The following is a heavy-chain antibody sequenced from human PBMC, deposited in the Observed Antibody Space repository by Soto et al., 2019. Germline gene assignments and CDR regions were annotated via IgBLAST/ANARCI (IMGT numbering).Heavy chain of an antibody. CDR2: INHSGST. D-gene: IGHD2-2*01. Sequence: SETLSLTCAVYGGSFSGYDGSWIRQPPGKGLEWIGEINHSGSTNYNPSLKSRVTISVDTSKNQFSLKLSSVTAADTAVYYCARGSGFCSSTSCYAHGNWFDPWGQGTLVTVS. CDR3: ARGSGFCSSTSCYAHGNWFDP. J-gene: IGHJ5*02. CDR1: GGSFSGYD. V-gene: IGHV4-34*01.